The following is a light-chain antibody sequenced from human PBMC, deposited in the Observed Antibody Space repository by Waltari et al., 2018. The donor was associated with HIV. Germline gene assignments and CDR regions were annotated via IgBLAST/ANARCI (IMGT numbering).Light chain of an antibody. V-gene: IGLV3-25*03. Sequence: SDLTPPPSVSVSPGQTASITCSGEVLSTQFGYWYQHKKGQAPVLLIYKDTMRASGIPERFSVTTSRTTVTLTISEVQAEDEADYYCQSADTSGTMDIFGGGTKL. CDR1: VLSTQF. CDR2: KDT. CDR3: QSADTSGTMDI. J-gene: IGLJ2*01.